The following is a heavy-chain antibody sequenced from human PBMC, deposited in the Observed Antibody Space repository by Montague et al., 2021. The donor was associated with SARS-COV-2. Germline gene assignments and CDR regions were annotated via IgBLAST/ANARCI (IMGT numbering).Heavy chain of an antibody. J-gene: IGHJ6*02. V-gene: IGHV3-53*01. Sequence: GSLRLSCAASGFTVTDTYMTWVRQPPGKGLEWVSVFYAGGDTYYADSVKGRFTIFRDSSNLYLQMNNLRAEDTAVYYCARDKFYYNSASYAMDLWGQGTTVTVSS. D-gene: IGHD3-10*01. CDR2: FYAGGDT. CDR3: ARDKFYYNSASYAMDL. CDR1: GFTVTDTY.